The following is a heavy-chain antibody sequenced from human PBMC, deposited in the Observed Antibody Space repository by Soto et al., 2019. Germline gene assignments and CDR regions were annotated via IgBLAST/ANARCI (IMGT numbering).Heavy chain of an antibody. D-gene: IGHD3-10*01. CDR3: ARGRNVLISFGELSAWFDP. CDR2: IYYSGST. V-gene: IGHV4-31*03. CDR1: GGSINSGGYY. Sequence: QVQLQESGPGLVKPSQTLSLICTVSGGSINSGGYYWSWIRQHPGKGLEWIAYIYYSGSTYYNPSLKSRVTISVDTSKNQFSLTLSSVTDADTAVYYCARGRNVLISFGELSAWFDPWGQGTLVTVSS. J-gene: IGHJ5*02.